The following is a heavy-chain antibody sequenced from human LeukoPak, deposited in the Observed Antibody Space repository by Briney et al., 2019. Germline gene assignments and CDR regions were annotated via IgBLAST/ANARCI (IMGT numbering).Heavy chain of an antibody. Sequence: PGGSLRLSCAASGFTFSSYAMSWVRQAPGKGLEWVSAISGSGGSTYYADSVKGRFTISRDNSKNTLYLQMNSLRAEDTAVYYCAKSIYYGLDYYYYGMDVWGQGTTVTVSS. CDR2: ISGSGGST. D-gene: IGHD3-10*01. V-gene: IGHV3-23*01. CDR3: AKSIYYGLDYYYYGMDV. J-gene: IGHJ6*02. CDR1: GFTFSSYA.